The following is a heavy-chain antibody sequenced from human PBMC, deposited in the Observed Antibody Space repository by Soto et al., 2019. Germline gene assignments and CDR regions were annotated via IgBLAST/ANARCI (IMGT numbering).Heavy chain of an antibody. J-gene: IGHJ4*02. V-gene: IGHV3-23*01. Sequence: PGGSLRLSCAASGFTFSSYAVSWVRQAPGKGLEWVSAISGSGGSTYYADSVKGRFTISRDNSKNTLYLQMNSLRAEDTAVYYCAKDGALFYDYVWGSYRFIDYWGQGTLVTVSS. CDR3: AKDGALFYDYVWGSYRFIDY. D-gene: IGHD3-16*02. CDR1: GFTFSSYA. CDR2: ISGSGGST.